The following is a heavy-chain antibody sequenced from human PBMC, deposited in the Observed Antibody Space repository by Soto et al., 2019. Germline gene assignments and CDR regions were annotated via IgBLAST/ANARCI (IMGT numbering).Heavy chain of an antibody. D-gene: IGHD3-10*01. Sequence: GGSLRLSCAASGFTFDDYAMHWVRQGPGKGLEWVSGISWNSGSIGYADSVKGRFTISRDNAKNSLYLQMNSLRAEDTALYYCARTRVRGVDGGAFDFWGQGTLVTVSS. CDR3: ARTRVRGVDGGAFDF. J-gene: IGHJ3*01. CDR2: ISWNSGSI. CDR1: GFTFDDYA. V-gene: IGHV3-9*01.